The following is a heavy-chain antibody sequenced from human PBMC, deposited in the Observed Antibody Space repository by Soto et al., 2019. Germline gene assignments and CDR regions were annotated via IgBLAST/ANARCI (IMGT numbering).Heavy chain of an antibody. CDR2: ISAYNGNT. V-gene: IGHV1-18*01. CDR3: ARVPNVPGYSYGLRYGMDV. CDR1: GYTFTSYG. Sequence: ASVKVSCKASGYTFTSYGISWVRQAPGQGLEWMGWISAYNGNTNYAQKLQGRVTMTRDTSISTAYMELSRLRSDDTAVYYCARVPNVPGYSYGLRYGMDVWGQGTTVTVSS. J-gene: IGHJ6*02. D-gene: IGHD5-18*01.